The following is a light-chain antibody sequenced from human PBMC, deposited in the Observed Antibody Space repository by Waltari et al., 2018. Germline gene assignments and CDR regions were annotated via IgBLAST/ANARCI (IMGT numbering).Light chain of an antibody. CDR3: ISYAGSNTWV. J-gene: IGLJ3*02. V-gene: IGLV2-8*01. CDR1: TRYVGGYTS. Sequence: QSALTQPPSASGSPGQSVTISCTGTTRYVGGYTSVPWYQQPPGKAPKLLIYEVTKRPSGVPDRFSGSKSGNTASLTVSGLQTEDEADYYCISYAGSNTWVFGGGTKLTVL. CDR2: EVT.